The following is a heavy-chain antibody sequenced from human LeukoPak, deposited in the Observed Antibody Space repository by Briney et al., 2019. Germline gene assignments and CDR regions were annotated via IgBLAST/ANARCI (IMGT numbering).Heavy chain of an antibody. J-gene: IGHJ4*02. V-gene: IGHV3-30*04. CDR2: ISYDGSNK. Sequence: GGSLRLSCAASGFTFSSYAMHWVRQAPGKGLEWVAVISYDGSNKYYADSVEGRFTISRDNAKNSLYLQMNSLRAEDTAVYYCARSEHYYGSGSYSAYWGQGTLVTVSS. D-gene: IGHD3-10*01. CDR1: GFTFSSYA. CDR3: ARSEHYYGSGSYSAY.